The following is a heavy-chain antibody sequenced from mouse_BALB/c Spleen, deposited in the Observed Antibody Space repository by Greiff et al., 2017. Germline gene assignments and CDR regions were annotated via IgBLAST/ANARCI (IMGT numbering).Heavy chain of an antibody. Sequence: EVKLMESGGGLVQPGGSRKLSCAASGFTFSSFGMHWVRQAPEKGLEWVAYISSGSSTIYYADTVKGRFTISRDNPKNTLFLQMTSLRSEDTAMYYCARTFDGYPYYFDYWGQGTTLTVSS. J-gene: IGHJ2*01. D-gene: IGHD2-3*01. CDR2: ISSGSSTI. CDR1: GFTFSSFG. CDR3: ARTFDGYPYYFDY. V-gene: IGHV5-17*02.